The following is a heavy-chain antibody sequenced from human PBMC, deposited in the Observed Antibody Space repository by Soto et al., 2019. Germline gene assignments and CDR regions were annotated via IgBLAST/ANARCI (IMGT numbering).Heavy chain of an antibody. Sequence: ASVKVSCKASGYTFTSYGISWVRQAPGQGLEWMGWISAYNGNTNYAQKLQGRVTMTTDTSTSTAYMELRSLRSDDTAVYYCARDWGRLHEGWFDPWGQGTLVTVSS. J-gene: IGHJ5*02. D-gene: IGHD4-4*01. CDR3: ARDWGRLHEGWFDP. CDR1: GYTFTSYG. CDR2: ISAYNGNT. V-gene: IGHV1-18*01.